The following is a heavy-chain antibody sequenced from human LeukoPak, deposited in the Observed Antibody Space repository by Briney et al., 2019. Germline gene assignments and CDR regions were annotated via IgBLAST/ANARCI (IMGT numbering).Heavy chain of an antibody. CDR3: ASTHNWFDP. Sequence: SETLSLTCTVSGGSISSYYWSWIRQSPGKGLEWIGYIYYSGSTNYNPSLKSRVTISVDTSKNQFSLKLSSVAAADTAVYYCASTHNWFDPWGQGTLVTVSS. CDR2: IYYSGST. V-gene: IGHV4-59*01. CDR1: GGSISSYY. J-gene: IGHJ5*02.